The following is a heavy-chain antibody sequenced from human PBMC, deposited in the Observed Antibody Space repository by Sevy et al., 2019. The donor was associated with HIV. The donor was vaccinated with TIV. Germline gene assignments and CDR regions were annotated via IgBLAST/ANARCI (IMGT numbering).Heavy chain of an antibody. J-gene: IGHJ5*02. CDR3: AIGRNYYGSGRTNWFDP. CDR2: FDPEDGET. V-gene: IGHV1-24*01. Sequence: ASVKVFCKVSGYTLTELSMHWVRQAPGKGLEWMGGFDPEDGETIYAQKFQGRVTMTEDTSTDTAYMELSSLRSEDTAVYYCAIGRNYYGSGRTNWFDPWGQGTLVTVSS. CDR1: GYTLTELS. D-gene: IGHD3-10*01.